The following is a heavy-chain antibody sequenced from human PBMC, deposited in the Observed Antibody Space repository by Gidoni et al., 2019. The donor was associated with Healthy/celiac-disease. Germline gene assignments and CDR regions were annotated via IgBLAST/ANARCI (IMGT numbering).Heavy chain of an antibody. CDR2: ISSSSSYI. J-gene: IGHJ5*02. CDR1: GFTFRCYT. V-gene: IGHV3-21*06. D-gene: IGHD3-3*01. Sequence: EVQLVESGGGLVKPGGSLRLSCAASGFTFRCYTLNWVRPAPGKGLEWVSAISSSSSYIYYADSVKGRFTISRDNAKNSLYLQMNSLRAEATAVYYCARDLYYDFWSGYDKYNWFDPWGQGTLVTVSS. CDR3: ARDLYYDFWSGYDKYNWFDP.